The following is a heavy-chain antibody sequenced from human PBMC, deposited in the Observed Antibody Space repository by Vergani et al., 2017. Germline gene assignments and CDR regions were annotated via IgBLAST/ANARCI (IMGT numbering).Heavy chain of an antibody. Sequence: QVQLEESGPGLVKPSETLSLTCTVSGGSFNTYYWSWIRQSPGKGLEWIGYIYSTGSTNYNPSLNSRVTMSLDTSKNQFSLKFRSVTAADTAVYFCARVLYRDEASTGYRLEGMDSWGQGTTVTISS. CDR3: ARVLYRDEASTGYRLEGMDS. V-gene: IGHV4-59*13. J-gene: IGHJ6*02. D-gene: IGHD3-9*01. CDR1: GGSFNTYY. CDR2: IYSTGST.